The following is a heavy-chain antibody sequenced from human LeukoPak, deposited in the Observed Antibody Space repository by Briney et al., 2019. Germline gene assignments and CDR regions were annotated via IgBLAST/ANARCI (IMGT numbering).Heavy chain of an antibody. Sequence: PSETLSLTCTVSGGSISSYYWSWIRQPPGKGLEWIGYIYYSGSTNYNPSLKSRVTISVDTSKNQFSLKLSSVTDADTAVYYCASLSPPSGSPPGPWFDPWGQGTLVTVSS. J-gene: IGHJ5*02. V-gene: IGHV4-59*01. CDR2: IYYSGST. D-gene: IGHD3-10*01. CDR3: ASLSPPSGSPPGPWFDP. CDR1: GGSISSYY.